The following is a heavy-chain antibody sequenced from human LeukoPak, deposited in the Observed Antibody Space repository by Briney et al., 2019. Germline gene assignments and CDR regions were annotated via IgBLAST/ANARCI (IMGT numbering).Heavy chain of an antibody. D-gene: IGHD4-17*01. Sequence: PSETLSLTCAVSGGSISSGGYSWSWIRQPPGKGLEWIGYIYHSGSTYYNPSLKSRVTISVDRSKNQFSLKLSSVTAADTAVYYCASSHTAAPHFDYWGQGTLVTVSS. CDR1: GGSISSGGYS. CDR2: IYHSGST. CDR3: ASSHTAAPHFDY. V-gene: IGHV4-30-2*01. J-gene: IGHJ4*02.